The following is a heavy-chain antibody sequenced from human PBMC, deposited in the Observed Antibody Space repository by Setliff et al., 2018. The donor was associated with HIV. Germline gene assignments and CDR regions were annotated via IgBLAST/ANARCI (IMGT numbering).Heavy chain of an antibody. Sequence: SETLSLTCTVSGGSISSGGYYWSWIRQNPGKGLEWIGYIYYSGSTYYNPSLKSRVSISVDTTTNQVSLQVNSVTAVDTAVYYCARVPHRVVGTTTLLYHFDYWGLGTLVTVSS. D-gene: IGHD1-26*01. J-gene: IGHJ4*02. CDR3: ARVPHRVVGTTTLLYHFDY. CDR2: IYYSGST. CDR1: GGSISSGGYY. V-gene: IGHV4-31*03.